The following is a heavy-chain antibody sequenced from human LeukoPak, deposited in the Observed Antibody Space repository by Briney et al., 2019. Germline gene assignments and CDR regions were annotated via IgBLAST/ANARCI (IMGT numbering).Heavy chain of an antibody. D-gene: IGHD3-22*01. CDR3: ASVSDYDSSGYRADY. V-gene: IGHV1-2*06. Sequence: ASVKVSCKASGYTFTGYYMHWVRQAPGQGLEWMGRINLNSGGTNYAQKFQGRVTMTRDTSISTAYMELSRLRSDDTAVYYCASVSDYDSSGYRADYWGQGTLVTVSS. CDR2: INLNSGGT. CDR1: GYTFTGYY. J-gene: IGHJ4*02.